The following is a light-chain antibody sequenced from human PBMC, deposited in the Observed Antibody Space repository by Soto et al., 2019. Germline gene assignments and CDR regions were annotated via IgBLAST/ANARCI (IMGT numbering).Light chain of an antibody. CDR3: QQYNSYSWA. J-gene: IGKJ1*01. CDR1: QSISSW. Sequence: DIQMTQAPSTLSASVGDRVTITCRASQSISSWLAWYQQKPGTAPKLLIYKAYSLESGVPSRFSGSGSGTEFTLTIISLQHDDCAPYYCQQYNSYSWAVGQGNKVAIK. CDR2: KAY. V-gene: IGKV1-5*03.